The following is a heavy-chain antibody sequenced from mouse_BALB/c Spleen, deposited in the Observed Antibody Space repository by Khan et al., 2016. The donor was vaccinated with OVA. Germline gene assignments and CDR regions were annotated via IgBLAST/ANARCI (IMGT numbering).Heavy chain of an antibody. CDR3: AGEGVREVAMDY. Sequence: QVQLQQSGPELVKPGALVKISCKASGYTFTAYDINWVKQRPGQGLEWIGWIYPGDGDTRYDENFKGKATLTADKSSNTAYMQLSSLTSEDSAVFVCAGEGVREVAMDYWGQGTSVSVSS. CDR2: IYPGDGDT. J-gene: IGHJ4*01. D-gene: IGHD1-1*01. CDR1: GYTFTAYD. V-gene: IGHV1S56*01.